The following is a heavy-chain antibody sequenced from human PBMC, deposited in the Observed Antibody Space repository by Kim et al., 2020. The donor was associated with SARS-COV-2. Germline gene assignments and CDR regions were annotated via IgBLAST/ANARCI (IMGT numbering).Heavy chain of an antibody. CDR2: FDPEDGET. J-gene: IGHJ5*02. D-gene: IGHD6-19*01. CDR1: GYTLTELS. Sequence: ASVKVSCKVSGYTLTELSMHWVRQAPGKGLEWMGGFDPEDGETIYAQKFQGRVTMTEDTSADTAYMELSSLRSEDTAVYYCATPPAIAVAGKGVNNWFDPWGQGTLVTVSS. CDR3: ATPPAIAVAGKGVNNWFDP. V-gene: IGHV1-24*01.